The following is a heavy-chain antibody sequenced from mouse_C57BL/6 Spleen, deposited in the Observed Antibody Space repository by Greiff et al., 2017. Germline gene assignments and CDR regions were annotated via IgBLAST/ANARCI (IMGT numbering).Heavy chain of an antibody. J-gene: IGHJ3*01. CDR3: ARGHYYGSSRAWFAY. V-gene: IGHV5-4*01. D-gene: IGHD1-1*01. Sequence: EVQGVESGGGLVKPGGSLKLSCAASGFTFSSYAMSWVRQTPEKRLEWVATISDGGSYTYYPDNVKGRFTISRDNAKNNLYLQMSHLKSEDTAMYYGARGHYYGSSRAWFAYWGQGTLVTVSA. CDR2: ISDGGSYT. CDR1: GFTFSSYA.